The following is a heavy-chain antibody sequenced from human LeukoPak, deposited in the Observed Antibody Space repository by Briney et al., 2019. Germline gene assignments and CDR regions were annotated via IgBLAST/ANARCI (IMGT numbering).Heavy chain of an antibody. CDR3: ARGDGSYYMDY. Sequence: SETLSLTCTVSGGSISSGGYYWSWIRQHPGKGLEWIGYIYYSGSTYYNPSLKSRVTISVDRSKNQFSLKLSSVTAADTAVYYCARGDGSYYMDYWGQGTLVTVSS. J-gene: IGHJ4*02. D-gene: IGHD1-26*01. CDR1: GGSISSGGYY. V-gene: IGHV4-31*03. CDR2: IYYSGST.